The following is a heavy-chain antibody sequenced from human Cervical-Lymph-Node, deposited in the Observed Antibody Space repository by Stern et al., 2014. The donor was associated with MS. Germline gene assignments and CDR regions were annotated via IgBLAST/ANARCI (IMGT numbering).Heavy chain of an antibody. CDR3: ARRGSARRGSGWLDP. CDR1: GCTFNSHG. V-gene: IGHV1-69*01. CDR2: IIPVLSTI. Sequence: MQLVQSGAEVKKPGSSVKVSCKASGCTFNSHGISWVRQAPGQGLEWMGVIIPVLSTIDYAQKSQGRVTITADESTSTTYMELSSLRSEDTAVYYCARRGSARRGSGWLDPWGQGTLVTVSS. D-gene: IGHD3-10*01. J-gene: IGHJ5*02.